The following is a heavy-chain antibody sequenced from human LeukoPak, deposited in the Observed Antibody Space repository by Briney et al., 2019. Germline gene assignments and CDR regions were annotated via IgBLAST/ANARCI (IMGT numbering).Heavy chain of an antibody. V-gene: IGHV3-48*01. CDR1: GFTFSSYS. J-gene: IGHJ4*02. Sequence: GGSLRLSCAASGFTFSSYSMTWVRQAPGKGLEWVSYISSSSSTIYYADSVKGRFTISRDNAKNSLYLQVNSLGAEDTAVYYCARAADYWGQGTLVTVSS. CDR2: ISSSSSTI. CDR3: ARAADY.